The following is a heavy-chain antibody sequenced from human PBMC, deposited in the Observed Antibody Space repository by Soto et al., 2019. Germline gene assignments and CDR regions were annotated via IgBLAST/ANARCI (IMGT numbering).Heavy chain of an antibody. Sequence: QLQLQESGPGLVKPAETLSLTCTVSGGSVSRSSYYWGWIRQRPGKGLEWIGSIYYSGSTYYNPSLKSRVTISVGTSKNQFSLKLSSVTAADTAVSYCARLGYGSGSHYDLFDYWGQGTLVTVSS. J-gene: IGHJ4*02. CDR2: IYYSGST. V-gene: IGHV4-39*01. CDR1: GGSVSRSSYY. CDR3: ARLGYGSGSHYDLFDY. D-gene: IGHD3-10*01.